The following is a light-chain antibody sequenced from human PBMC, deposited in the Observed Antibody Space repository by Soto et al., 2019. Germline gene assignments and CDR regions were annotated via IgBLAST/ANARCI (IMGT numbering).Light chain of an antibody. V-gene: IGLV2-23*01. CDR1: SSDVGSYNL. CDR2: EGS. CDR3: CSYAGSRTWV. Sequence: QSALTQPASVSGSPGQSITISCTGTSSDVGSYNLVSWYQQHPGKAPKLMMYEGSKRPSGVSNRFSCSKSGNTASLTIFGLQAEDEADYYCCSYAGSRTWVFGGGTKLTVL. J-gene: IGLJ3*02.